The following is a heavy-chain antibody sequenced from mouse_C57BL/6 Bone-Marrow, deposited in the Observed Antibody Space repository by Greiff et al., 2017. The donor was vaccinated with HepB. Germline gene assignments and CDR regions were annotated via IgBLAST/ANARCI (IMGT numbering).Heavy chain of an antibody. CDR3: ARSGCPGPRGFAY. CDR1: GYSFTDYN. Sequence: EVQLQQSGPELVKPGASVKISCKASGYSFTDYNMNWVKQSNGKSLEWIGVINPNYGTTSYNQKFKGKATFTVDQSSSTDYMQLNSLTSEDSAVYYCARSGCPGPRGFAYWGQGTLVTVSA. D-gene: IGHD3-3*01. CDR2: INPNYGTT. V-gene: IGHV1-39*01. J-gene: IGHJ3*01.